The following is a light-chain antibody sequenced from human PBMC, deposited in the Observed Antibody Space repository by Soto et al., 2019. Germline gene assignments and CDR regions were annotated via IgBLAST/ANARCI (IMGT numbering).Light chain of an antibody. CDR1: QSISNY. Sequence: IQMTQSPSSLSASVGDRVTITCRASQSISNYVSRYQQKPGKAPKLLIYAASTLHSGVPSRFSGSGCGSVFTLTITSLQPDDFATYYCQQGFSTVPLSVGPGTKVDIK. CDR2: AAS. CDR3: QQGFSTVPLS. J-gene: IGKJ3*01. V-gene: IGKV1-39*01.